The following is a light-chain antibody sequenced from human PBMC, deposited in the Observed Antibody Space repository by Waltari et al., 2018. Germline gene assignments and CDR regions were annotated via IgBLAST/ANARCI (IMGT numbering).Light chain of an antibody. CDR3: CSYAGSSTWV. Sequence: QSALTQPAAVSGSPGQSITISCTGTSSDIGGYNLVSWYQQHPDKAPKLIIYDVTRWPSGVSPRFSGSKSGTTASLTISGLQAEDEADYYCCSYAGSSTWVFGGGTKLTVL. CDR1: SSDIGGYNL. J-gene: IGLJ3*02. V-gene: IGLV2-23*02. CDR2: DVT.